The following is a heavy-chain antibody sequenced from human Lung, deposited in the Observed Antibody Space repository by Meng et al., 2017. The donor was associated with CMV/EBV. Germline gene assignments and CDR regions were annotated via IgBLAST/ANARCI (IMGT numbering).Heavy chain of an antibody. CDR2: ITASGGST. V-gene: IGHV3-23*01. CDR1: GFTFSSSA. CDR3: AKAFSSSWYREYYDY. Sequence: GESLKISCAASGFTFSSSAMSWVRQAPGKGLGWVSAITASGGSTYHADSVRGRFTISRDNSKNTLYLQLNSLRVEDTAVYYCAKAFSSSWYREYYDYWGQGTXVTVSS. D-gene: IGHD6-13*01. J-gene: IGHJ4*02.